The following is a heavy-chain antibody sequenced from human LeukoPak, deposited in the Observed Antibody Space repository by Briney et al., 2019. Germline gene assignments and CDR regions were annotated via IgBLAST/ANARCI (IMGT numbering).Heavy chain of an antibody. J-gene: IGHJ4*02. D-gene: IGHD1-26*01. CDR2: IYYSGST. V-gene: IGHV4-59*01. Sequence: SETLSLTCTVSGGSISSYYWSWIRQPPGKGLEWIGYIYYSGSTNYNPSLKSRVTISVDTSKNQFSLKLSSVTAADTAVYYCAREWAGATTGGYFDYWGQGTLVTVSS. CDR3: AREWAGATTGGYFDY. CDR1: GGSISSYY.